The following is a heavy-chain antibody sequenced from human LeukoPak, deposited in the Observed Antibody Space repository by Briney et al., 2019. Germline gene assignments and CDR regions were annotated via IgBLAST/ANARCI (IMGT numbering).Heavy chain of an antibody. CDR1: GGSITTYY. J-gene: IGHJ5*02. V-gene: IGHV4-59*13. CDR3: ARAPPRGGWFDP. D-gene: IGHD3-10*01. Sequence: SETLSLTCTVSGGSITTYYWNWIRQAPGKGLERVGYIHYSGSTTYNNSHPSLKSRVTISLDTSKNHFSLRLNSVTAADTAVYFCARAPPRGGWFDPWGQGTLVTVSS. CDR2: IHYSGST.